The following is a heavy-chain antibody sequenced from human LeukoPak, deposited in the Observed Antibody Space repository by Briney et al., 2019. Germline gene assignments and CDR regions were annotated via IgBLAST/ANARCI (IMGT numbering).Heavy chain of an antibody. CDR1: GGSISSYY. Sequence: PSETLSLTCTVSGGSISSYYWSWIRQPPGKGLEWIGYIYYSGSTNYNPSLKSRVTMSVDTSKNQFSLKLSSVTAEDTAVYYCARTGIAAAGDAFDIWGQGTMVTVSS. J-gene: IGHJ3*02. CDR3: ARTGIAAAGDAFDI. V-gene: IGHV4-59*12. CDR2: IYYSGST. D-gene: IGHD6-13*01.